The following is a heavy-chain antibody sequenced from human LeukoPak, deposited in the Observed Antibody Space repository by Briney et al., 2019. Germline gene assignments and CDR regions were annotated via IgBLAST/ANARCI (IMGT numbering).Heavy chain of an antibody. V-gene: IGHV3-23*01. J-gene: IGHJ3*02. CDR2: ISGSGGDT. D-gene: IGHD2-2*01. Sequence: GGSLTLSCAASGLTFSSCARTWVRQAAGKGLEWVSGISGSGGDTEYAHSVKGRFTISRDNSKNTLYLQMHSLRVDDTAVYYCAKCTTTCYANAFQIWVQGTMVTVSS. CDR3: AKCTTTCYANAFQI. CDR1: GLTFSSCA.